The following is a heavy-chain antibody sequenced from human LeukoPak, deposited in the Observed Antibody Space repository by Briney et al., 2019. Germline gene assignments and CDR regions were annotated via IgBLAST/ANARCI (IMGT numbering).Heavy chain of an antibody. D-gene: IGHD6-13*01. V-gene: IGHV4-39*07. CDR3: ARYAYSSSWFDF. CDR2: IYYTGTT. Sequence: SETLSVTCTVSGDSITRSSTYWGWIRQPPGKGLEWIGRIYYTGTTYYNPSLKTRVTISVDTSKNHLSLRLSAVTAADTAVYYCARYAYSSSWFDFWGQGNLVIVSS. J-gene: IGHJ4*02. CDR1: GDSITRSSTY.